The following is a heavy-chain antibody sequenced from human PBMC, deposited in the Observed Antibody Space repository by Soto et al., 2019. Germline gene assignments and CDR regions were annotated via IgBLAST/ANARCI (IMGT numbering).Heavy chain of an antibody. D-gene: IGHD3-10*01. J-gene: IGHJ6*02. CDR1: GGSFSGYY. V-gene: IGHV4-34*01. CDR2: INHSGST. CDR3: ARGDYYGSGSYFRYHYSSYATDV. Sequence: PSETLSLTCAVYGGSFSGYYWSWIRQPPGKGLEWIGEINHSGSTNYNPSLKSRVTISVDTSKNQFSLKLSSVTAADTAVYYCARGDYYGSGSYFRYHYSSYATDVWGPATTLTLS.